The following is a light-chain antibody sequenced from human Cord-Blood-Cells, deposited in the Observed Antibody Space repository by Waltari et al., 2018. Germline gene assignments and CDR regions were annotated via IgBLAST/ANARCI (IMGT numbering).Light chain of an antibody. CDR2: EVS. J-gene: IGLJ1*01. CDR3: CSYAGSSTFV. V-gene: IGLV2-23*02. CDR1: SSDVGSYNL. Sequence: SRSPGQSITISCTGTSSDVGSYNLVSWYQQHPGKAPKLMIYEVSKRPSGVSNRFSGSKSGNTASLTISGLQAEDEADYYCCSYAGSSTFVFGTGTKVTVL.